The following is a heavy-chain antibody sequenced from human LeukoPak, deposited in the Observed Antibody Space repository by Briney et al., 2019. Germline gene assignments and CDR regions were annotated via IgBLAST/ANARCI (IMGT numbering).Heavy chain of an antibody. CDR1: GYTFTSYY. V-gene: IGHV1-46*01. CDR2: INPSGGST. D-gene: IGHD6-19*01. J-gene: IGHJ4*02. Sequence: GSVKVSCKASGYTFTSYYMHWVRQAPGQGLEWMGIINPSGGSTSYAQKFQGRVTMTRDTSTSTVYMELSSLRSEDTAVYYCARVRPGYSSGWSSFDYWGQGTLVTVSS. CDR3: ARVRPGYSSGWSSFDY.